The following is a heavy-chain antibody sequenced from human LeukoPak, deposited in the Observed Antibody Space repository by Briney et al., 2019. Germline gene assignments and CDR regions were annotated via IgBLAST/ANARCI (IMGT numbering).Heavy chain of an antibody. CDR2: INPSGGTT. Sequence: ASVKVSCRASGYTFTSYSIHWVRQAPGQGLEWMGIINPSGGTTTYTQKFQGRVTMTRDMSTSTVYMELSSLRSEDTGVYYCAREGGDTPMVKFDSWGQGTLVTVSS. CDR3: AREGGDTPMVKFDS. J-gene: IGHJ4*02. V-gene: IGHV1-46*01. CDR1: GYTFTSYS. D-gene: IGHD5-18*01.